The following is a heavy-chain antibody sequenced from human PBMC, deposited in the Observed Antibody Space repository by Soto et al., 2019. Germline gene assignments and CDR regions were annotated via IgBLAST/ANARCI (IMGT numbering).Heavy chain of an antibody. Sequence: PGGSLRLSCAASGFTFNNYAMNWVRQAPGKGLEWVATISATGGSTYYADSVKGRFTISRDNSKNTLYLQMNSLRAEDTAVYYCARVGSSSWYVEYWGQGTLVTVSS. V-gene: IGHV3-23*01. J-gene: IGHJ4*02. D-gene: IGHD6-13*01. CDR3: ARVGSSSWYVEY. CDR2: ISATGGST. CDR1: GFTFNNYA.